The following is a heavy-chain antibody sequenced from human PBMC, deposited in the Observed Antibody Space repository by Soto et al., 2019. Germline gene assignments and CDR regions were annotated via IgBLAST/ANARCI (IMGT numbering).Heavy chain of an antibody. CDR1: GGSISSYY. V-gene: IGHV4-59*01. J-gene: IGHJ6*02. Sequence: PSETLSLTCAVSGGSISSYYWSWIRQPPGKGLEWIGYIYYSGSTNYNPSLKSRVTISVDTSKNQFSLKLSSVTAADTAVYYCGRYGIYCSGGSCYPGSYGMAVWGQGTTVTVSS. CDR2: IYYSGST. D-gene: IGHD2-15*01. CDR3: GRYGIYCSGGSCYPGSYGMAV.